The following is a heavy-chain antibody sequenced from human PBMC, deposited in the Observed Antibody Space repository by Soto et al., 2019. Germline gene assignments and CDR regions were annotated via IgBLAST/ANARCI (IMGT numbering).Heavy chain of an antibody. D-gene: IGHD3-9*01. CDR3: ARGLRYFDWLLDY. V-gene: IGHV3-30-3*01. J-gene: IGHJ4*02. CDR1: GFTFSSYA. Sequence: GGSLRLSCAASGFTFSSYAMHWVRQAPGKGLEWVAVISYDGSNKYYADSVKGRFTISRDNSKNTLYLQMNSLRAEDTAVYYCARGLRYFDWLLDYCGRRTRVTVSS. CDR2: ISYDGSNK.